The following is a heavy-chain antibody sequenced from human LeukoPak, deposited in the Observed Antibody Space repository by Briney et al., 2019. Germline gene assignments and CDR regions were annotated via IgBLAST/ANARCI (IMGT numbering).Heavy chain of an antibody. J-gene: IGHJ4*02. Sequence: GGSLRLSCAASGFTFSSYSMNWVRQAPGKGLEWVSSISSSSSYIYYADSVKGRFTISRDNAKNSLYLQMNSLRAEDTAVYYCARPTGIAVAGYYFDYWGQGTLVTVSS. D-gene: IGHD6-19*01. CDR3: ARPTGIAVAGYYFDY. CDR1: GFTFSSYS. V-gene: IGHV3-21*01. CDR2: ISSSSSYI.